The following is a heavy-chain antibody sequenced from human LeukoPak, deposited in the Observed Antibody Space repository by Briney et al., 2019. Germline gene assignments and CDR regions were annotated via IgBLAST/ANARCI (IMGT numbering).Heavy chain of an antibody. J-gene: IGHJ2*01. CDR2: IIPIFGTA. Sequence: ASVKVSCKASGGTFSSYAISWVRQAPGQGLEWMGGIIPIFGTANYAQKFQGRVTITTDESTSTAYKELSSLRSEDTAVYYCASSYKGDWYFDLWGRGTLVTVSS. CDR3: ASSYKGDWYFDL. V-gene: IGHV1-69*05. CDR1: GGTFSSYA. D-gene: IGHD5-24*01.